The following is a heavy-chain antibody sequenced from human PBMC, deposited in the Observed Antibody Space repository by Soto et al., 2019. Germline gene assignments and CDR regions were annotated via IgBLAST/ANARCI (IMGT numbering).Heavy chain of an antibody. D-gene: IGHD4-17*01. V-gene: IGHV3-23*01. CDR3: AKRTVGWYFDL. Sequence: EVQLLESGGGLVQPGGSLRLSCAASGFTFSSYAISWGGQAQGTGLEWVSAINGSGGSTFYAESVKGRFTIARDNSKNTLYLQMNSLRAEDTAVYYCAKRTVGWYFDLWGRGTLVTVSS. CDR2: INGSGGST. CDR1: GFTFSSYA. J-gene: IGHJ2*01.